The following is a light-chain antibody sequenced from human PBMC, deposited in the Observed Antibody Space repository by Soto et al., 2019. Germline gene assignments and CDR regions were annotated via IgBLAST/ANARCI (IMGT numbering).Light chain of an antibody. CDR1: SSDVAGYNY. J-gene: IGLJ1*01. CDR3: SSYTSSSSYV. Sequence: QSVLTQPASVSGSPGQSITISYTGTSSDVAGYNYVSWYQQHPGKAPKLMIYEVSNRPSGVSNRFSGSKSGNTASLTISGLQAEDEADYYCSSYTSSSSYVFGTGTKLTVL. V-gene: IGLV2-14*01. CDR2: EVS.